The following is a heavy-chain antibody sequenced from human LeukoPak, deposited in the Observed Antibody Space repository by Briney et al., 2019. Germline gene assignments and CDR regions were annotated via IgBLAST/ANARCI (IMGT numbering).Heavy chain of an antibody. V-gene: IGHV4-59*01. CDR3: ARLKYYFDY. CDR2: IYYSGST. J-gene: IGHJ4*02. CDR1: GGSISSYY. Sequence: SETLSLTCTVSGGSISSYYWSWIRQPPGKGLEWIGYIYYSGSTNYNPSLKSRVTISVDTSKNQFSLKLSSVTAADTAVYYCARLKYYFDYWGQGTLVTVSS.